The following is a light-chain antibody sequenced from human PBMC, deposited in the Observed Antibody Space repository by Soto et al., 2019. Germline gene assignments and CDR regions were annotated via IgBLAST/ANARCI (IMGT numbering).Light chain of an antibody. CDR1: QSVSSY. V-gene: IGKV3-20*01. Sequence: EVVLTQSPATLSLSPGERATLSCRASQSVSSYLAWYQQKPGQAPRLLIYGAFSRATGIPDRFSGSGSGTDFSLTISRLEPEDFAVYYCQQYGGSPLITFGQGTRLEI. CDR2: GAF. J-gene: IGKJ5*01. CDR3: QQYGGSPLIT.